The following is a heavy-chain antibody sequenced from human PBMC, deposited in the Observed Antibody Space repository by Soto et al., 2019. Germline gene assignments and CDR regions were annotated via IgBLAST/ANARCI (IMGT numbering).Heavy chain of an antibody. V-gene: IGHV4-59*08. CDR1: GGSISSYY. CDR2: IYYSGST. Sequence: QVQLQESGPGLVKPSETLSLTCTVSGGSISSYYWSWIRQPPGKGLEWIGYIYYSGSTNYNPSLKSRTTISSDTSKNQVSLKLSSVTAADTALYYCARHISSGTNVADIRSFDPWGQGTLVAVSS. D-gene: IGHD1-7*01. CDR3: ARHISSGTNVADIRSFDP. J-gene: IGHJ5*02.